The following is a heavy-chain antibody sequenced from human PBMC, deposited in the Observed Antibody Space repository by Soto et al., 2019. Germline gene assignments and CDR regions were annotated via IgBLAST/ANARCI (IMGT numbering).Heavy chain of an antibody. CDR2: IYHSGST. CDR3: ARQGLRAVYYGMDV. V-gene: IGHV4-30-2*01. Sequence: SETLSLTCAVSGGSISSGGYSWSWIRQPPGKGLEWIGYIYHSGSTYYNPSLKSRVTISVDRSKNQFSLKLSSVTAADTAVYYCARQGLRAVYYGMDVWGQGTTVTVSS. D-gene: IGHD2-21*01. J-gene: IGHJ6*02. CDR1: GGSISSGGYS.